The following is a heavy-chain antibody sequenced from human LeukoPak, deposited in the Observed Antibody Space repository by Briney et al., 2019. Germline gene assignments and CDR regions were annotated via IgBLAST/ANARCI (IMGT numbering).Heavy chain of an antibody. D-gene: IGHD3-10*01. J-gene: IGHJ3*02. Sequence: ASVKVSCKASGYTFTGYYMHWVRQAPGQGLEWMGWINPNSGGTNYAQKFQGRVTMTRVTSISTAYMELSRLRSDDTAVYYCARGTTHLWFGEGGNALDIWGQGTMVTVSS. CDR2: INPNSGGT. CDR1: GYTFTGYY. V-gene: IGHV1-2*02. CDR3: ARGTTHLWFGEGGNALDI.